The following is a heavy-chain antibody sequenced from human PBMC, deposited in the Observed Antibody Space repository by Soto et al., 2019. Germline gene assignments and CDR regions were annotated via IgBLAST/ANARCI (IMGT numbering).Heavy chain of an antibody. CDR3: ASSYGWGKADV. CDR1: GFSFSSYS. D-gene: IGHD3-10*01. Sequence: EVQLVESGGGLAKPGGSLRLSCAASGFSFSSYSMNWVRQAPGQGLEWVSSISSSSSSIYYADSAKVRFTISRDNARNSLVVKRHTLRVGDRAVYYGASSYGWGKADVGGQGTTVTFSS. V-gene: IGHV3-21*01. J-gene: IGHJ6*02. CDR2: ISSSSSSI.